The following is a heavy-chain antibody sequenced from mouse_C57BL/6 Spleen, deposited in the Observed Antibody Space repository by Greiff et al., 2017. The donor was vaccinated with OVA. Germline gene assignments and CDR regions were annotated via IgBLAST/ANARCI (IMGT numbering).Heavy chain of an antibody. CDR1: GFSLTSYG. V-gene: IGHV2-2*01. J-gene: IGHJ4*01. D-gene: IGHD3-2*02. Sequence: VQLQQSGPGLVQPSQSLSITCTVSGFSLTSYGVHWVRQSPGKGLEWLGVIWGGGSTANNAAFISRLSISKDNSKSQVFFKMNSLQADDTAIYYCARKEDSSGYGYYAMDYWGQGTSVTVSS. CDR3: ARKEDSSGYGYYAMDY. CDR2: IWGGGST.